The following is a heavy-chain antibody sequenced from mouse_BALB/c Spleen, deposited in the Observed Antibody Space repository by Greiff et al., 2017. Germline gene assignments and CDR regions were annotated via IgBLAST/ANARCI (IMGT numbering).Heavy chain of an antibody. Sequence: EVNVVESGGDLVKPGGSLKLSCAASGFTFSSYGMSWVRQTPDKRLEWVATISSGGSYTYYPDSVKGRFTISRDNAKNTLYLQMSSLKSEDTAMYYGARGGGYVGRAWFAYWGQGTLVTVSA. J-gene: IGHJ3*01. V-gene: IGHV5-6*01. CDR2: ISSGGSYT. CDR1: GFTFSSYG. D-gene: IGHD2-14*01. CDR3: ARGGGYVGRAWFAY.